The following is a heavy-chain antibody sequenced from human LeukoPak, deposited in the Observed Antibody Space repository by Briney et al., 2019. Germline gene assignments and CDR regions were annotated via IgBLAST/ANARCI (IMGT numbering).Heavy chain of an antibody. D-gene: IGHD6-19*01. V-gene: IGHV4-39*07. CDR2: INHTGTT. J-gene: IGHJ5*02. Sequence: PSETLSLTCTVSGGSISTSNYYWGWIRQPPGKGLEWIGEINHTGTTNYKSSLKSRVTISLDTSKNQFSLKLTSVTAADTALYYCARRGSGWNSWGQGTLVTVSS. CDR1: GGSISTSNYY. CDR3: ARRGSGWNS.